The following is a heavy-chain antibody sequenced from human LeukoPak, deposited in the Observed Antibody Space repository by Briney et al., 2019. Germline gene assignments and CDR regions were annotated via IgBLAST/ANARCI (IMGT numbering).Heavy chain of an antibody. J-gene: IGHJ4*02. CDR3: ARPDYYDSSGYYPPDY. V-gene: IGHV1-69*01. CDR2: IIPIFGTA. D-gene: IGHD3-22*01. CDR1: GGTFSSYA. Sequence: GASVKVSCKAAGGTFSSYAISWVRQAPGQGFEWMGGIIPIFGTANYAQKFQGRVTITADESTSTAYMELRSLRSEDTAVYYCARPDYYDSSGYYPPDYWGQGTLVTVSS.